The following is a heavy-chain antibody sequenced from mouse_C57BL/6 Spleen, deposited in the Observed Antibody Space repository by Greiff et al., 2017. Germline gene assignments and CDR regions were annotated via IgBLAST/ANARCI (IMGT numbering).Heavy chain of an antibody. D-gene: IGHD2-1*01. CDR2: INPSSGYT. Sequence: QVQLQQSGAELAKPGASVKLSCKASGYTFTSYWMPWVKQRPGQGLEWIGYINPSSGYTKYNQKCKDKATLTADKSSSTAYMQLGSLTYEDSAGYYCASYYGIRNVWGTGTTVTVSS. J-gene: IGHJ1*03. CDR1: GYTFTSYW. V-gene: IGHV1-7*01. CDR3: ASYYGIRNV.